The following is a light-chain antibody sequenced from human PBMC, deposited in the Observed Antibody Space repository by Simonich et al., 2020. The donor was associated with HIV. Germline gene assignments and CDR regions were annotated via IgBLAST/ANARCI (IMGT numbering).Light chain of an antibody. J-gene: IGLJ3*02. CDR3: STWDSSLSAWV. V-gene: IGLV1-44*01. CDR2: GNS. Sequence: QSALTQEASVSGTGGQQVTLSCTGNRNNVGSYTVGWYPQISHGAPNTVMFGNSLPSGSPDRSSGSKSGTTASLTISGLQPEDEADYYCSTWDSSLSAWVFGGGTKVTVL. CDR1: RNNVGSYT.